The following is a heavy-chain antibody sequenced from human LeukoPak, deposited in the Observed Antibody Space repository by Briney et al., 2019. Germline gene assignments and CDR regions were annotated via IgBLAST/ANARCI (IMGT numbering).Heavy chain of an antibody. Sequence: PGGSLRLSCAASGFTFSSYAMHWVRQAPGKGLEWVAVISYDGSNKYYADSVKGRFTISRDNSKNTLYLQVNSLRAEDTAVYYCAREATVHHYFDYWGQGTLVTVSS. V-gene: IGHV3-30-3*01. J-gene: IGHJ4*02. D-gene: IGHD4-17*01. CDR2: ISYDGSNK. CDR1: GFTFSSYA. CDR3: AREATVHHYFDY.